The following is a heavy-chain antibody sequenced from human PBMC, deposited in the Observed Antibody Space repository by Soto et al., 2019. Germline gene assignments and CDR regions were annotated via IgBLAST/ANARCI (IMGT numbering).Heavy chain of an antibody. D-gene: IGHD1-26*01. J-gene: IGHJ2*01. V-gene: IGHV3-11*05. Sequence: QEQLVESGGGLVKPGGSLRLSCAASGFTFSDAYMSWIRQAPGKGLEGGSYISHTSHYMKYSDSVEGRFTVSRDNAKNSLYLTMTGQRAEDTTVYYCAKTVGLRPFGHFTLWGRGTLVIVSS. CDR1: GFTFSDAY. CDR2: ISHTSHYM. CDR3: AKTVGLRPFGHFTL.